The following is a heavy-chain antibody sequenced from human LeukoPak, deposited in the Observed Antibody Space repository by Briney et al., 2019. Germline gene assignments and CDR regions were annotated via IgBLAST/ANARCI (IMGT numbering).Heavy chain of an antibody. CDR3: ARGLWFGELGY. CDR1: GGTFSSYA. CDR2: IIPIFGTA. D-gene: IGHD3-10*01. J-gene: IGHJ4*02. Sequence: SVKVSCKAAGGTFSSYAVSWVRQAPGQGLEWMGRIIPIFGTANYAQKFQGRVTITTDESTSTAYMELSSQRSEDTAVYYCARGLWFGELGYWGQGTLVTVSS. V-gene: IGHV1-69*05.